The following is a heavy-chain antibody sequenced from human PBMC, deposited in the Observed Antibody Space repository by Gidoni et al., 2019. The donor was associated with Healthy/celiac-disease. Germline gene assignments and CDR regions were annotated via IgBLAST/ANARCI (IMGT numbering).Heavy chain of an antibody. D-gene: IGHD3-22*01. CDR2: ISSSSSYI. Sequence: EVQLVESGGGLVKPGGSLRLSCAASGFTFSSYSMNWARQAPGKGLEWVSSISSSSSYIYYADSVKGRFTISRDNAKNSLYLQMNSLRAEDTAVYYCARDYYDSSGYYPPYYYYGMDVWGQGTTVTVSS. CDR1: GFTFSSYS. V-gene: IGHV3-21*01. CDR3: ARDYYDSSGYYPPYYYYGMDV. J-gene: IGHJ6*02.